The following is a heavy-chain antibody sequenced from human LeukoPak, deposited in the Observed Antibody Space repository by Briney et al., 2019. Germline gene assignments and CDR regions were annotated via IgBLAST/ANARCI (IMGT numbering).Heavy chain of an antibody. CDR1: GFTFSSYW. Sequence: GGSLRLSCAASGFTFSSYWMSWVRQAPGKGLEWVANIKQDGSEKYYVDSVKGRFTISRDNAKNSLYLQMNSLRAEDTAVYYCARCSTSCLAGYYYMDVWGKGTTVTVSS. CDR3: ARCSTSCLAGYYYMDV. D-gene: IGHD2-2*01. V-gene: IGHV3-7*01. J-gene: IGHJ6*03. CDR2: IKQDGSEK.